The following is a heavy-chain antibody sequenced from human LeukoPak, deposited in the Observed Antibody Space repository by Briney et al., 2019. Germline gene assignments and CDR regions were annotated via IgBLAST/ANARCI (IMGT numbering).Heavy chain of an antibody. CDR1: GDSISSGDYY. CDR2: ISSSGST. D-gene: IGHD6-19*01. J-gene: IGHJ6*03. CDR3: ARGERSSGWWDYYYYYYMDV. V-gene: IGHV4-61*02. Sequence: PSETLSLTCTVSGDSISSGDYYWSWIRQPAGKGLEWIGRISSSGSTNYNPSLKSRVTMSVDTSKNQFSLKLSSVTAADTAVYYCARGERSSGWWDYYYYYYMDVWGKGTTVTVSS.